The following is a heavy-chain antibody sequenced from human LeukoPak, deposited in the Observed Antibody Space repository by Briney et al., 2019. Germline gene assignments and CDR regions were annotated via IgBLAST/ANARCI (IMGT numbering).Heavy chain of an antibody. CDR1: GFQFSNYW. Sequence: GGSLRLSCAASGFQFSNYWMTWVRQAPGKGLEWVANIKRDGSAKYYVDSVKGRFTISRDNAKNSLYLQMNSLRAEDTAVYYCAREGAIAAAGTGDYYYYYYMDVWGKGTTVTVSS. D-gene: IGHD6-13*01. J-gene: IGHJ6*03. CDR3: AREGAIAAAGTGDYYYYYYMDV. V-gene: IGHV3-7*01. CDR2: IKRDGSAK.